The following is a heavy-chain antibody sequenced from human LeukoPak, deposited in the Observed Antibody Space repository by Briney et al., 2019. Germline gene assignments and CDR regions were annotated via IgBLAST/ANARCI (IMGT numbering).Heavy chain of an antibody. CDR1: GYTLTSYD. J-gene: IGHJ3*02. CDR2: MNPNTGNR. Sequence: VASVKVSCKASGYTLTSYDINWVRQATGQGPEWMGWMNPNTGNRGYAQKFQGRVTMTRNTSISTAYMELSSLRSEDTAVYYCARGNHYDSSGYYLIRAFDMWGQGTMVTVSS. CDR3: ARGNHYDSSGYYLIRAFDM. V-gene: IGHV1-8*01. D-gene: IGHD3-22*01.